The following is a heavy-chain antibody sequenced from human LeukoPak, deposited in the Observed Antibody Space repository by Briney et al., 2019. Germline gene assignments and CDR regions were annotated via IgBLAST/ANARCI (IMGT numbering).Heavy chain of an antibody. Sequence: PGGSLRLSCAASGFSFDDYGTNWVRQAPGKGLEWVSVISGSGSSTYYADSVKGRFTISRDNSKNTLYLQMNSLRVEDTAIYYCAKSPYRFDVFDIWGQGTMVTVSS. CDR2: ISGSGSST. J-gene: IGHJ3*02. D-gene: IGHD2-21*01. CDR3: AKSPYRFDVFDI. CDR1: GFSFDDYG. V-gene: IGHV3-23*01.